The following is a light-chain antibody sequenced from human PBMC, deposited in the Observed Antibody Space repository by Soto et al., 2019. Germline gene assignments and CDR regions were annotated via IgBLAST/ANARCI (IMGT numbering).Light chain of an antibody. CDR2: GNS. CDR3: QSYDTSLSGVE. CDR1: SSNIGAGFD. V-gene: IGLV1-40*01. J-gene: IGLJ2*01. Sequence: QSLLTQPPSVSGAPGQRVTISCTGSSSNIGAGFDVHWYQQLPGTAPKLLIYGNSDRPSGVPDRFSGSRSGTSASLAITGLQAEDEAEYYCQSYDTSLSGVEFGGGTKLTVL.